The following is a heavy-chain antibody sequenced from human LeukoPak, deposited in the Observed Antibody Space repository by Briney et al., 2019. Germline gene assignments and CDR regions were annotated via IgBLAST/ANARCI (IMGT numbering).Heavy chain of an antibody. J-gene: IGHJ5*02. CDR3: ARELRYFDWLAWFDP. D-gene: IGHD3-9*01. Sequence: GASVKVSCKASGGTFSSYAISWVRQAPGQGLEWMGGIIPIFGTANYAQKFQGRVTITADESTSPAYMELSSLRSEDTAVYYCARELRYFDWLAWFDPWGQGTLVTVSS. CDR1: GGTFSSYA. V-gene: IGHV1-69*13. CDR2: IIPIFGTA.